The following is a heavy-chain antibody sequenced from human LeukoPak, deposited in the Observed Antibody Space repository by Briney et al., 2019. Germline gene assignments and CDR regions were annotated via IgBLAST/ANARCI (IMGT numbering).Heavy chain of an antibody. Sequence: ASVKVSCKASGYTFTSYDINWVRQATGQGLEWMGWMNPNSGNTGYVQKFQGRVTITRNTSISTAYMELSSLRSEDTAVYYCARGKRRYCSSTSCHYYFDYWGQGTPVTVSS. D-gene: IGHD2-2*01. J-gene: IGHJ4*02. CDR3: ARGKRRYCSSTSCHYYFDY. CDR2: MNPNSGNT. CDR1: GYTFTSYD. V-gene: IGHV1-8*03.